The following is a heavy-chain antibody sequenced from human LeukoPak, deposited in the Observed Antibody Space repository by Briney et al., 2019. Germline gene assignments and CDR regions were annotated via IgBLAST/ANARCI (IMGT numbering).Heavy chain of an antibody. D-gene: IGHD3-10*01. V-gene: IGHV3-23*01. J-gene: IGHJ6*02. CDR2: ISGRGGST. Sequence: PGGSLRLSCAASGFTFSSYAMTWVRQAPGKGLEWVSVISGRGGSTYYADSVKGRFTISRDNSKNTLYLQMNTLRAEDTAVYYCARLSYYYASGSYSSVDVWGQGTTVTVSS. CDR1: GFTFSSYA. CDR3: ARLSYYYASGSYSSVDV.